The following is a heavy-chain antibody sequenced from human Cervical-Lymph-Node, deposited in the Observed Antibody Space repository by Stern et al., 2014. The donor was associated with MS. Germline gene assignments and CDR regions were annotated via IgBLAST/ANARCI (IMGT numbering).Heavy chain of an antibody. J-gene: IGHJ4*02. CDR3: ARDKMHAFDY. CDR1: GYTFTSYG. V-gene: IGHV1-18*01. D-gene: IGHD2-8*01. CDR2: ISADSGTT. Sequence: QVQLVESGTEVKKPGASLIVSCKASGYTFTSYGISWVRQAPGRGLEWVGWISADSGTTKYAQNLRDRITLTRDTSTGTAYMELRTLRSEDTAVYYCARDKMHAFDYWGQGTLVSVSS.